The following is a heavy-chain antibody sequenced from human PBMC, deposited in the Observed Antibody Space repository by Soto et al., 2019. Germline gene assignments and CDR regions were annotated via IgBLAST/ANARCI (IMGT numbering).Heavy chain of an antibody. CDR2: INPSGGST. CDR1: GYTFTSYY. V-gene: IGHV1-46*01. Sequence: GASVKVSCKASGYTFTSYYMPWVRQAPGQGLEWMGVINPSGGSTSYAQKFQGRVTMTRDTSTSTGYMELSSLRSEDTAVYYCARVTNDYGDYGYYYYGMDVWGQGTTVNVSS. J-gene: IGHJ6*02. CDR3: ARVTNDYGDYGYYYYGMDV. D-gene: IGHD4-17*01.